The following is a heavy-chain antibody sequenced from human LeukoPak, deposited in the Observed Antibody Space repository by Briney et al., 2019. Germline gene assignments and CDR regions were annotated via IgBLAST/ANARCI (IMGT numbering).Heavy chain of an antibody. Sequence: PSETLSLTCTVSGGSISSRSHYWGRIRQPPGKGLEWIGSIYYSGSTNYNPSLKSRVTISIDTSKNHFSLKLSSVTAADTPEYYCARIPLSTSWPTFDYWGQGTLVTVSS. J-gene: IGHJ4*02. CDR3: ARIPLSTSWPTFDY. D-gene: IGHD6-13*01. V-gene: IGHV4-39*02. CDR2: IYYSGST. CDR1: GGSISSRSHY.